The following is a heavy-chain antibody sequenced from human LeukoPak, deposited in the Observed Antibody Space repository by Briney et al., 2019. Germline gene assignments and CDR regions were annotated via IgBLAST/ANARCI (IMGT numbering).Heavy chain of an antibody. CDR1: GGSFSGYY. Sequence: SETLSLTCAVYGGSFSGYYWSWIRQPPGKGLEWIGEINHGGSTNYNPSLKSRVTISVDTSKNQFSLKLSSVTAADTAVYYCASGSYYNHWGQGTLVTVSS. D-gene: IGHD1-26*01. V-gene: IGHV4-34*01. J-gene: IGHJ4*02. CDR3: ASGSYYNH. CDR2: INHGGST.